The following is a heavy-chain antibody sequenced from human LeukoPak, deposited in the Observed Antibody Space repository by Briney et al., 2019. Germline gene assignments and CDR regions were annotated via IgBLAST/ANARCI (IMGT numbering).Heavy chain of an antibody. CDR1: GGTXSSYA. CDR2: IIPIFGTA. J-gene: IGHJ4*02. V-gene: IGHV1-69*13. CDR3: ARAPMYYYGSGSYLDY. D-gene: IGHD3-10*01. Sequence: GASVKVSCKASGGTXSSYAISWVRQAPGQGLEWMGGIIPIFGTANYAQKFQGRVTITADESTSTAYMELSSLRSEDAAVYYCARAPMYYYGSGSYLDYWGQGTLVTVSS.